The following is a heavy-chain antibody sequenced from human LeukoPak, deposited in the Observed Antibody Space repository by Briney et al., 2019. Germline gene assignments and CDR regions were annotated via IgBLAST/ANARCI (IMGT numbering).Heavy chain of an antibody. Sequence: GGSLRLSCAASGFTFDDYAMPWVRQAPGKGLEWVSGISWNSGSIGYADSVKGRFTISRDNAKNSLHLQMNSLRAEDTALYYCAKDKKPRGYYYYFDYWGQGTLVTVSS. CDR2: ISWNSGSI. CDR1: GFTFDDYA. D-gene: IGHD3-22*01. V-gene: IGHV3-9*01. CDR3: AKDKKPRGYYYYFDY. J-gene: IGHJ4*02.